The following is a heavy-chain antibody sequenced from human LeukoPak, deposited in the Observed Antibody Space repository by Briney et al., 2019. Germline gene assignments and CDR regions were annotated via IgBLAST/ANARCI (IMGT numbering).Heavy chain of an antibody. CDR2: IYYSGST. CDR3: ATSSGWYERNTWGGWFDP. D-gene: IGHD6-19*01. J-gene: IGHJ5*02. V-gene: IGHV4-59*01. Sequence: SETLSLTCSVSGGSIRSYYWNWIRQPPGKGLELIGYIYYSGSTNYNPSLKSRVSISVDTSKNQFSLKLRSVTAADTAVYYCATSSGWYERNTWGGWFDPWGQGTLVTVSS. CDR1: GGSIRSYY.